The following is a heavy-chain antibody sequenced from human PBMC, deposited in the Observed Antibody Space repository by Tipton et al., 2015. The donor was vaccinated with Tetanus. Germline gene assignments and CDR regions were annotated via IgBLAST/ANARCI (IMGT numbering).Heavy chain of an antibody. CDR2: ISDTGST. J-gene: IGHJ2*01. D-gene: IGHD1-26*01. CDR3: ARDPGAYYWYFDF. CDR1: GASITDKKYY. Sequence: TLSLTCTVSGASITDKKYYWGWIRQAPGKGLEWIGYISDTGSTYYNPSLKSRITISVDTSKNQFSLKLTSVTAADTAVYFCARDPGAYYWYFDFWGRGTLVTVSS. V-gene: IGHV4-31*03.